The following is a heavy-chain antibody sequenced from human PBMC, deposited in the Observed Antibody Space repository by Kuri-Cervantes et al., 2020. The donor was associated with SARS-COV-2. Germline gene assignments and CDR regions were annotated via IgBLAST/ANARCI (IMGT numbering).Heavy chain of an antibody. J-gene: IGHJ4*02. CDR2: IYYSGST. V-gene: IGHV4-59*12. Sequence: GSLRLSCTVSGGSISSYYWSWIRQPPGKGLEWIGYIYYSGSTNYNPSLKSRVTISLDTSKNQFSLKLKSMTAADTAVYYCARDWYSSSWYWNDAFDYWGQGTLVTVSS. CDR3: ARDWYSSSWYWNDAFDY. D-gene: IGHD6-13*01. CDR1: GGSISSYY.